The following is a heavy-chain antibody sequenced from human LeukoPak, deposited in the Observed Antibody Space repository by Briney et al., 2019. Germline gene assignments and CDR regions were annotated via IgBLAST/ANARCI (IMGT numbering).Heavy chain of an antibody. J-gene: IGHJ6*03. CDR3: ARAGSGIVVVPAAMDYYYYMDV. Sequence: AGGSLRLSCAASGFTFSSYAMHWVRQAPGKGLEYVSVISSNGGSTCYANSVKGRFTISRDNSKNTLYLQMGSLRAEDMAVYYCARAGSGIVVVPAAMDYYYYMDVWGKGTTVTVSS. V-gene: IGHV3-64*01. CDR2: ISSNGGST. CDR1: GFTFSSYA. D-gene: IGHD2-2*01.